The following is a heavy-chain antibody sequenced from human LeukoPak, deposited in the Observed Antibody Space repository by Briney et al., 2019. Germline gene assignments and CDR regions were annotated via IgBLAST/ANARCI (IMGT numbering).Heavy chain of an antibody. CDR2: ISSSSSYI. CDR3: ASLAYSSSSMEVKGLDY. D-gene: IGHD6-6*01. V-gene: IGHV3-21*01. CDR1: GFTFSSYS. Sequence: GGSLRLSCAASGFTFSSYSMNWVRQAPGKGLEWVSSISSSSSYIYYADSVKGRFTISRDNAKNSLYLQMNSLRAEDTAVYYCASLAYSSSSMEVKGLDYWGQGTLVTVSS. J-gene: IGHJ4*02.